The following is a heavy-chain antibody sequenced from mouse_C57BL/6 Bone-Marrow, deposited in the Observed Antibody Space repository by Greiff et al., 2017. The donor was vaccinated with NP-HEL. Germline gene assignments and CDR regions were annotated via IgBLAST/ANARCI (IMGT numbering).Heavy chain of an antibody. J-gene: IGHJ2*01. D-gene: IGHD2-12*01. Sequence: VQLVESGAELVRPGASVTLSCKASGYTFTDYEMHWVKQTPVHGLEWIGAIDPETGGTAYNQKFKGKAILTADKSSSTAYMELRSLTSEDSAVDYCTRRGLYDGYYFDYWGQGTTLTVSS. CDR2: IDPETGGT. V-gene: IGHV1-15*01. CDR1: GYTFTDYE. CDR3: TRRGLYDGYYFDY.